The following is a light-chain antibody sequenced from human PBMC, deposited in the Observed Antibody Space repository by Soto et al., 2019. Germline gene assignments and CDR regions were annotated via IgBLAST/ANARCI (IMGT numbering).Light chain of an antibody. Sequence: DIQMTQSPSTLSASVGDRVTITCRASQSINNWLAWYQQKPGKAPKLLIYKASSLQSGVPSRFSGSGSGTEFTLTISSLQPADFAPYYCQQYDSYPWTFGQGTKVEFK. V-gene: IGKV1-5*03. CDR3: QQYDSYPWT. CDR1: QSINNW. J-gene: IGKJ1*01. CDR2: KAS.